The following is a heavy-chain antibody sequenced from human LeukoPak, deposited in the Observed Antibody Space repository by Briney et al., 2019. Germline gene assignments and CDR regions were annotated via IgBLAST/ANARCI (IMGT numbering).Heavy chain of an antibody. D-gene: IGHD6-19*01. J-gene: IGHJ6*02. Sequence: ASVKVSRKASGYTFTSYDINWVRQATGQGLEWMGWMNPNSGNTGYAQKFQGRVTMTRNTSISTAYMELSSLRSEDTAVYYCARGAVAGTYYYYGMDVWGQGTTVTVSS. V-gene: IGHV1-8*01. CDR2: MNPNSGNT. CDR1: GYTFTSYD. CDR3: ARGAVAGTYYYYGMDV.